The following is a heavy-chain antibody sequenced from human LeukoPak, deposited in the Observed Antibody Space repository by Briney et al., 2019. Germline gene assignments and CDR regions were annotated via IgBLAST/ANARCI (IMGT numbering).Heavy chain of an antibody. D-gene: IGHD2-2*01. CDR3: ARDYCSSTSCRGVFDY. Sequence: PGGSLRLSCAASGFIFRNYVVAWVRQAPGKGLEWVSQISNSGGSTYYADSVKGRFTISRDNSKDTLYLQMNSLRAEDTAVYYCARDYCSSTSCRGVFDYWGQGTLVTVSS. V-gene: IGHV3-23*01. CDR1: GFIFRNYV. J-gene: IGHJ4*02. CDR2: ISNSGGST.